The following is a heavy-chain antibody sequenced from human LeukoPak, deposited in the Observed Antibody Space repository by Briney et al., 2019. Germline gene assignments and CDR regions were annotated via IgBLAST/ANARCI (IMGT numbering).Heavy chain of an antibody. Sequence: PGGSRRLSCAASGFTFNNHAMSWVRQAPGKGLEWVSTVSNSGETGCYIDSVRGRFTVSRDNSKNTLYLQMNGLRAEDTAIYYCAKRGVTYGPLDSWGQGTLVTVSS. CDR3: AKRGVTYGPLDS. J-gene: IGHJ4*02. V-gene: IGHV3-23*01. D-gene: IGHD2-8*02. CDR1: GFTFNNHA. CDR2: VSNSGETG.